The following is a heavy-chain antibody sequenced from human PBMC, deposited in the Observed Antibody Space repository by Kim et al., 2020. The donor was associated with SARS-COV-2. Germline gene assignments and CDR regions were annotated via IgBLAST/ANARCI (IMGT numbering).Heavy chain of an antibody. CDR2: INPSGGST. CDR1: GYTFTSYY. D-gene: IGHD3-3*01. Sequence: ASVKVSCKASGYTFTSYYMHWVRQAPGQGLEWMGIINPSGGSTSYAQKFQGRVTMTRDTSTSTVYMELSSLRSEDTAVYYCARDLEYYDFWSGYYFGREMWDYSYGMDGGGQGPPVTVYS. V-gene: IGHV1-46*01. J-gene: IGHJ6*02. CDR3: ARDLEYYDFWSGYYFGREMWDYSYGMDG.